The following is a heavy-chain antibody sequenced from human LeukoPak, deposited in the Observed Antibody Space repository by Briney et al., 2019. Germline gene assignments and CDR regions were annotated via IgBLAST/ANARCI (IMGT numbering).Heavy chain of an antibody. J-gene: IGHJ4*02. CDR3: TSRYSYGYGEDY. Sequence: ASVKVSCRASGYTFTSYDINWVRQATGQGLEWMGWMGPSNGNSDYIEKFQGRLTMTRDTSISTAYMELSNLRSDDTAVYYCTSRYSYGYGEDYWGQGTLVTVSS. CDR2: MGPSNGNS. D-gene: IGHD5-18*01. V-gene: IGHV1-8*01. CDR1: GYTFTSYD.